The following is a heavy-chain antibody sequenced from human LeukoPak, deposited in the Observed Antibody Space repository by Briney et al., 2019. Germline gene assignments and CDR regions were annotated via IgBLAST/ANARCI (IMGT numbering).Heavy chain of an antibody. J-gene: IGHJ4*02. Sequence: ASVKVSCESSGYTYTRYDLNWVRPPSARGLEWMGWMNPNSGNTGDAQKFQGRVTMTRNTSISTAYMELSSLRSEDTAVYYCARSFDGEGYLDYWGQGTLVTVSS. CDR1: GYTYTRYD. CDR2: MNPNSGNT. CDR3: ARSFDGEGYLDY. D-gene: IGHD3-9*01. V-gene: IGHV1-8*01.